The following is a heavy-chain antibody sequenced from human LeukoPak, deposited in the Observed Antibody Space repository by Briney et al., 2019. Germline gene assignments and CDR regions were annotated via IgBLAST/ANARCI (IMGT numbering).Heavy chain of an antibody. Sequence: GGSLRLSCAASGFTFSSYAMHWVRQAPGKGLEWVAVISYDGSNKYYADSVKGRFTISRDNSKNTLYLQMNSLRAEDTAVYYCARGWGIEDSSGYLDYFDYWGQGTLVTVSS. CDR1: GFTFSSYA. D-gene: IGHD3-22*01. V-gene: IGHV3-30*01. CDR3: ARGWGIEDSSGYLDYFDY. CDR2: ISYDGSNK. J-gene: IGHJ4*02.